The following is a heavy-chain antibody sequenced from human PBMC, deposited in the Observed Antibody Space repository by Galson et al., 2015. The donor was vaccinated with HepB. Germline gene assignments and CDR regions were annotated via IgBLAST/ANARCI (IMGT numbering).Heavy chain of an antibody. CDR1: GGSISSSSYY. CDR3: ARHRGRQGWFDP. D-gene: IGHD3-10*01. V-gene: IGHV4-39*01. Sequence: TLSLTCTVSGGSISSSSYYWGWIRQPPGKGLEWIGSIYYSGSTYYNPSLESRVTISVDTSKNQFSLKLSSVTAADTAVYYCARHRGRQGWFDPWGQGTLVTVSS. J-gene: IGHJ5*02. CDR2: IYYSGST.